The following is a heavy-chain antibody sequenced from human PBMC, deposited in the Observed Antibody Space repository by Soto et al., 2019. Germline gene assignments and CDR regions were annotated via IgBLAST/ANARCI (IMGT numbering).Heavy chain of an antibody. CDR1: GFTFSSYS. J-gene: IGHJ4*02. V-gene: IGHV3-21*01. CDR3: ARAVRPGYGLDY. Sequence: PGGSLRLSCAASGFTFSSYSMNWVRQAPGKGLEWVSSISSSSSYIYYADSVKGRFTISRDNAKNSLYLQMNSLRAEDTAVYYCARAVRPGYGLDYWGQGTLVTVSS. CDR2: ISSSSSYI. D-gene: IGHD5-12*01.